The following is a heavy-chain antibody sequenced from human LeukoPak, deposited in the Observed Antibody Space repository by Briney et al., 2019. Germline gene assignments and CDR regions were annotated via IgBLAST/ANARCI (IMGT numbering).Heavy chain of an antibody. Sequence: PGGSLRLSCVASGFTFYRYDKNWVRQAPGKAPEWVSYISSSSGVIYYADSVKGRFTISRDNSNNTLYLQMNSLRAEDTAVYYCARHSRGRWYVFDYWGQGTLVTVSS. CDR1: GFTFYRYD. D-gene: IGHD6-13*01. CDR3: ARHSRGRWYVFDY. J-gene: IGHJ4*02. V-gene: IGHV3-48*01. CDR2: ISSSSGVI.